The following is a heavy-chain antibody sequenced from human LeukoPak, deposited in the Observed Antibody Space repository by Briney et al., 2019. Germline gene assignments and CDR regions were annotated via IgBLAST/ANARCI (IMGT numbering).Heavy chain of an antibody. CDR3: ARDSANYHFAF. V-gene: IGHV3-66*01. D-gene: IGHD4/OR15-4a*01. J-gene: IGHJ4*02. Sequence: GGSLRLSCAVSGFPVNNNFVSWVRQAPGKGLEWVAVIYGGGATYYGDSVKGRFAVSRDTYRNTVSLEMHDLRADDTAMYYCARDSANYHFAFWGQGTLVTVAS. CDR2: IYGGGAT. CDR1: GFPVNNNF.